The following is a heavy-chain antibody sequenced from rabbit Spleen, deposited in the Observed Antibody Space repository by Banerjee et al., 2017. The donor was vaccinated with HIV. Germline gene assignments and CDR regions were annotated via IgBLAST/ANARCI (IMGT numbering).Heavy chain of an antibody. CDR3: ARDLVGVIGWNLYL. J-gene: IGHJ4*01. V-gene: IGHV1S45*01. Sequence: QEQLVESGGGLVQPEGSQTLTCKASGFSFSDRDVMCWVRQAPGKGLQWIACINASTGKPVYATWASGRFTISRTSSTTVTLRMTSLTAADRATYFCARDLVGVIGWNLYLWGPGTLVTVS. CDR1: GFSFSDRDV. CDR2: INASTGKP. D-gene: IGHD2-1*01.